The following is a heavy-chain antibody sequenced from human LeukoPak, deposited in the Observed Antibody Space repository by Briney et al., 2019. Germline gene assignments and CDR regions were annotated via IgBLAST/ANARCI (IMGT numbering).Heavy chain of an antibody. D-gene: IGHD1-26*01. CDR2: FKSKAAGGTT. J-gene: IGHJ3*02. CDR1: GFTFSVTW. CDR3: TRGAPQADVFDI. V-gene: IGHV3-15*01. Sequence: GGSLGLSCAASGFTFSVTWMSWVRQAPGRGLEWVGRFKSKAAGGTTDYAAPVAGRFTISRDDSKNMLYLQMNSLETEDTAVYYCTRGAPQADVFDIWGQGTMVTVSS.